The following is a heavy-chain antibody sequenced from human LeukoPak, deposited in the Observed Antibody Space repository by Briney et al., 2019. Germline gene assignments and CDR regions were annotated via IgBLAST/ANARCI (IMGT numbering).Heavy chain of an antibody. CDR3: AKDLVRDYGGHY. D-gene: IGHD4-17*01. V-gene: IGHV3-23*01. J-gene: IGHJ4*02. Sequence: PGGSLRLSCAASGFTFSSHAMIWVRQAPGKGLEWVSGISGSGGSTYYADSVKGRFTISRDNSKNTLYLQMDSLRAEDTAVYYCAKDLVRDYGGHYWGQGTLVTVSS. CDR2: ISGSGGST. CDR1: GFTFSSHA.